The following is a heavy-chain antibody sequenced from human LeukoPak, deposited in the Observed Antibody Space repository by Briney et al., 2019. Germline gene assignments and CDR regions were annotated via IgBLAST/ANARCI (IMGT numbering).Heavy chain of an antibody. CDR2: ISAYNGNT. V-gene: IGHV1-18*01. CDR3: ARGGVSSGWYGSYFDY. D-gene: IGHD6-19*01. CDR1: GYTFTSYG. J-gene: IGHJ4*02. Sequence: GASVNLSCNASGYTFTSYGISWVRQAPGQGLEWMGWISAYNGNTNYAQKLQGRVTMTTDTSTSTDYMELRSLRSDDTAVYYCARGGVSSGWYGSYFDYWGQGTLVTVSS.